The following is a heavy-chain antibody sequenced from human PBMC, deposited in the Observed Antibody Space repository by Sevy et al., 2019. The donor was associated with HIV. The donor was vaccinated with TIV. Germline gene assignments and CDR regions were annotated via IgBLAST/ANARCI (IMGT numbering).Heavy chain of an antibody. Sequence: SETLSLTCTVSGGSISSYYWSWIRQPAGKGLEWIGRIYTRGSTNYNPSLKSRVTMSVDTSKTQFSLKLGPVTAADTAVYYCARELVYYYDSSGYRGFDYWGQGTLVTVSS. CDR3: ARELVYYYDSSGYRGFDY. CDR1: GGSISSYY. D-gene: IGHD3-22*01. J-gene: IGHJ4*02. CDR2: IYTRGST. V-gene: IGHV4-4*07.